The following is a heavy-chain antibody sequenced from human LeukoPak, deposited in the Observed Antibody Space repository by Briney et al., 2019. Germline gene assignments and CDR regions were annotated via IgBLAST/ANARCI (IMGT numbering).Heavy chain of an antibody. D-gene: IGHD6-19*01. CDR3: TADLSGWPPYFDY. Sequence: GGSLRLSCAASGFTFNYAWMSWVRQAPGKGLEWVGRIKSKTDGGTTDYAAPVKGRFTISRDDSMNTLYLQMNSLQTEDTAVYYCTADLSGWPPYFDYWGLGSLVTVSS. V-gene: IGHV3-15*01. J-gene: IGHJ4*02. CDR2: IKSKTDGGTT. CDR1: GFTFNYAW.